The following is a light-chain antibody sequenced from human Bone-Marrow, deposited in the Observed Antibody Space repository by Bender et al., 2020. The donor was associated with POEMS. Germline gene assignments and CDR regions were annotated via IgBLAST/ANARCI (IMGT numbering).Light chain of an antibody. V-gene: IGLV1-47*02. CDR2: SFN. Sequence: QSVLTQPPSASGTPGQRVTISCSGGSSNIGAHAVNWYQHLPGTAPKLLIYSFNQRPSGVPDRFSGSKSGTSASLAISGLRSEDEADYYCAVWDDSLSGPVFGGGTKLTVL. CDR3: AVWDDSLSGPV. CDR1: SSNIGAHA. J-gene: IGLJ2*01.